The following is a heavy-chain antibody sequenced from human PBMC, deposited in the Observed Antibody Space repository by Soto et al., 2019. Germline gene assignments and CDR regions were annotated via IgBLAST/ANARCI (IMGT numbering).Heavy chain of an antibody. J-gene: IGHJ5*02. CDR1: GGYIRRYY. V-gene: IGHV4-59*01. Sequence: SATLSLTCPVSGGYIRRYYGSWIRPHPGKGLEWIAYVSYSGATRYNPSLESRATISVDTSKNQFSLRLNSVTAADTAVYYCARDGSSGSSYKNYFDPWGQGIPVTVSS. CDR2: VSYSGAT. CDR3: ARDGSSGSSYKNYFDP. D-gene: IGHD3-22*01.